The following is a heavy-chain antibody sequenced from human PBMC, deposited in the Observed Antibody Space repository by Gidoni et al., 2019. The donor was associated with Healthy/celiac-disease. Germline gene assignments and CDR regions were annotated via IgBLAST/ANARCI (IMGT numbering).Heavy chain of an antibody. J-gene: IGHJ3*02. CDR2: IRSKANSYAT. Sequence: EVQLVESGGGLVQPGGSLKLSCAASGFPFSGSAMHWVRQASGKGLGWVGRIRSKANSYATAYAASVKGRFTISRDDSKNTAYLQMNSLKTEDTAVYYCTRHPDPIVLMVYAMEYDAFDIWGQGTMVTVSS. D-gene: IGHD2-8*01. CDR3: TRHPDPIVLMVYAMEYDAFDI. V-gene: IGHV3-73*02. CDR1: GFPFSGSA.